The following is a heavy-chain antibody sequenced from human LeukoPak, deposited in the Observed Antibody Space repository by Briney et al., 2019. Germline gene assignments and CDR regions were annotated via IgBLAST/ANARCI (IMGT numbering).Heavy chain of an antibody. D-gene: IGHD3-22*01. Sequence: GGSLRLSCVASGFSFSSYGMHWVRQAPGKGLEWVAFIQFDGSNKDYADSVKGRFTISRDNSKNTLYLQMNSLRAEDTAVFYCAKGYYDSSGYYFDYWGQGTLVTVSS. V-gene: IGHV3-30*02. CDR1: GFSFSSYG. CDR2: IQFDGSNK. J-gene: IGHJ4*02. CDR3: AKGYYDSSGYYFDY.